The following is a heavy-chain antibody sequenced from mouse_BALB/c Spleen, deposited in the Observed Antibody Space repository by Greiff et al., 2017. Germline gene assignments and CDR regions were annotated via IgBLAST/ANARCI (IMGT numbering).Heavy chain of an antibody. J-gene: IGHJ4*01. CDR2: ISSGSSTI. Sequence: EVKLVESGGGLVQPGGSRKLSCAASGFTFSSFGMHWVRQAPEKGLEWVAYISSGSSTIYYADTVKGRFTISRDNPKNTLFLQMTSLRSEDTAMYYCARSGVRRGGYAMDYWGQGTSVTVSS. D-gene: IGHD2-14*01. V-gene: IGHV5-17*02. CDR1: GFTFSSFG. CDR3: ARSGVRRGGYAMDY.